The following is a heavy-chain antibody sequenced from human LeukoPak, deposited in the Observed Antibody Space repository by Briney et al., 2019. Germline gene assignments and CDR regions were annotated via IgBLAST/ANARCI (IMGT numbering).Heavy chain of an antibody. Sequence: ASVKVSCKASGYTFTSYGISWVRQAPGQGLEGMGWMSAYNGKTNYAQKLQGRVTITTDTSTSTAYMELRSLTSDDTAVYYCARGWYDSSGYYYGIDDYYYYMDVWGKGTTVTVSS. J-gene: IGHJ6*03. CDR3: ARGWYDSSGYYYGIDDYYYYMDV. V-gene: IGHV1-18*01. CDR1: GYTFTSYG. D-gene: IGHD3-22*01. CDR2: MSAYNGKT.